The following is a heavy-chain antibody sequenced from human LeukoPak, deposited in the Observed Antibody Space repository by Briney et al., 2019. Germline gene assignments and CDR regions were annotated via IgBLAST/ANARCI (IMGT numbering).Heavy chain of an antibody. V-gene: IGHV3-43*02. Sequence: GGSLRLSCAASGFAFHNYAMHWVRQAPGKGLEWVSLIKGNGDTTYNADSVKGRFTISRDNSKNSLYLQINSLRTEDTALYYCAKDIGSGWSFDYWGQGTLVTVSS. CDR3: AKDIGSGWSFDY. CDR1: GFAFHNYA. D-gene: IGHD6-19*01. J-gene: IGHJ4*02. CDR2: IKGNGDTT.